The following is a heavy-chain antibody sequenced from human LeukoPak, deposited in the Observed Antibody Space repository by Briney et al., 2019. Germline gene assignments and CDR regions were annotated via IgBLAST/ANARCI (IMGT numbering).Heavy chain of an antibody. CDR2: IYYSGST. CDR3: ARDLVPFDGYGMDV. J-gene: IGHJ6*02. Sequence: SETLSLTCTVSGGSISSYYWSWIRQPPGKGLEWIGYIYYSGSTNYNPSLKSRVTISVDTSKNQFSLKLSSVTAADTAVYYCARDLVPFDGYGMDVWGQGTTVTVSS. V-gene: IGHV4-59*01. D-gene: IGHD3-9*01. CDR1: GGSISSYY.